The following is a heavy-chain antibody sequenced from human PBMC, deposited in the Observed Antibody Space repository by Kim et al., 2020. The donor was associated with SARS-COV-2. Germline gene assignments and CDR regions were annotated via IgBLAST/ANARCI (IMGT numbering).Heavy chain of an antibody. Sequence: YYADSVKGRLTISRDNAKNSLYLQMNSLRADDTAVYYCARIYDGGDYWGQGTLVTVSS. V-gene: IGHV3-11*01. D-gene: IGHD5-12*01. J-gene: IGHJ4*02. CDR3: ARIYDGGDY.